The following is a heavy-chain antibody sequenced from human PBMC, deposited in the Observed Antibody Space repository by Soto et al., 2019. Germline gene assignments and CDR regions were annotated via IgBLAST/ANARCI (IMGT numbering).Heavy chain of an antibody. CDR3: ARDFVRVSYYGMDV. D-gene: IGHD4-17*01. CDR2: ISSSGTTT. J-gene: IGHJ6*02. CDR1: GFIFSNYE. Sequence: VQLAESGGGLVQPGGSLRLSCAASGFIFSNYEMNWVRQAPGKGLEWVSYISSSGTTTYYADSVRGRFTISRDNAKNSLHLQMNSLRAEDTAVYHCARDFVRVSYYGMDVWGQGTTVAVSS. V-gene: IGHV3-48*03.